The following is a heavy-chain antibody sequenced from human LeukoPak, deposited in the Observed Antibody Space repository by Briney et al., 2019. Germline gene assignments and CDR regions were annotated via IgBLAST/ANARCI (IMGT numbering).Heavy chain of an antibody. CDR2: INHSGST. V-gene: IGHV4-34*01. CDR1: GGSFSGYY. Sequence: PSETLSLTCAVYGGSFSGYYWSWIRQPPGKGLEWIGEINHSGSTNYNPSLKSRVTISVDTSKNQFSLKLSSVTAADTAVYYCARERPRSGYEYYFDYWGQGTLVTVSS. CDR3: ARERPRSGYEYYFDY. D-gene: IGHD3-22*01. J-gene: IGHJ4*02.